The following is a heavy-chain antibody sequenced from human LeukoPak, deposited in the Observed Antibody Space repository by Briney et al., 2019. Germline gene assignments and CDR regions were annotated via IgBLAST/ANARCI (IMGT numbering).Heavy chain of an antibody. CDR2: IYYNGST. CDR1: GGSISPYY. Sequence: SETLSLTCTVSGGSISPYYWSWIRQPPGKGLEWIGYIYYNGSTKYNLSLKSQVTMSVDTSKSQFSLKLTSVTAADTAVYYCARYSGAPTWYFDLWAVAPWSLSPQ. D-gene: IGHD1-26*01. V-gene: IGHV4-59*01. CDR3: ARYSGAPTWYFDL. J-gene: IGHJ2*01.